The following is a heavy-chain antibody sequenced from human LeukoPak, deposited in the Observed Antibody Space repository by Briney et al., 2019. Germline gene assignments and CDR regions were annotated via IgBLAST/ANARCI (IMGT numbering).Heavy chain of an antibody. CDR2: ISYDGSNK. CDR3: AKIRGPFCSSTSCYFGYFDY. CDR1: GFTFSSYG. D-gene: IGHD2-2*01. Sequence: GGSLRLSCAASGFTFSSYGMHWVRQAPGKGLEWVAVISYDGSNKYYADSVKGRFTISRDNSKNTLYLQMNSLRAEDTAVYYCAKIRGPFCSSTSCYFGYFDYWGQGTLVTVSS. V-gene: IGHV3-30*18. J-gene: IGHJ4*02.